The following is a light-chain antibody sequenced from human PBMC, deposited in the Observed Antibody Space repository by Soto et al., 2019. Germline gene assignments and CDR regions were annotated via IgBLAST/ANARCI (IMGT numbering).Light chain of an antibody. J-gene: IGKJ1*01. Sequence: EIVRTQSPATLSVSPGERATLSCRASQSVSSNLAWYQQKPGQAPRLLIYGASTRATGIPARFSGSGSGTEFTLTISSLQSEDLAVYYCQQYNNWPPWTFGQGTKVDIK. CDR3: QQYNNWPPWT. CDR1: QSVSSN. V-gene: IGKV3-15*01. CDR2: GAS.